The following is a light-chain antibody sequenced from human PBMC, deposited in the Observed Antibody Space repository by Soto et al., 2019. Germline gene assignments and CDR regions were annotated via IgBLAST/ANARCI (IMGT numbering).Light chain of an antibody. Sequence: QSVLTQPASVSGSPGQSITISCTGTSSDVGGYDYVSWYQQHAGKAPKLIIYDVSDRPSGVSNRFSGSQAGNTASLTISGLQVDDEADYYCTSYASSGTWVFGGGTKLTVL. CDR1: SSDVGGYDY. CDR2: DVS. V-gene: IGLV2-14*01. J-gene: IGLJ3*02. CDR3: TSYASSGTWV.